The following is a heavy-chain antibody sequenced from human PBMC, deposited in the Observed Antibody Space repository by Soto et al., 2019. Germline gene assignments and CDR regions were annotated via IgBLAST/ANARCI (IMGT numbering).Heavy chain of an antibody. CDR1: GFTFSSYW. J-gene: IGHJ4*02. CDR2: ITEASSDK. Sequence: GGSLRLSCAASGFTFSSYWMTWVRQAPGKGLEWVSDITEASSDKFYADSVKGRFTISRDNTKNTLYMQMNSLTAEDTAVYYCAKGSASARPYYFDSWGQGTLFTVSS. CDR3: AKGSASARPYYFDS. D-gene: IGHD6-25*01. V-gene: IGHV3-7*03.